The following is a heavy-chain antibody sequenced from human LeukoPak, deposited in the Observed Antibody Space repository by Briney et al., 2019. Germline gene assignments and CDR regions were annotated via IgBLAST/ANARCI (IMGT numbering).Heavy chain of an antibody. CDR1: GFTVSSNS. V-gene: IGHV3-53*01. CDR2: IYSGTI. D-gene: IGHD5-12*01. Sequence: PGGSLRLSCAASGFTVSSNSMSWVRQAPGKGLEWVSFIYSGTIHYSDSVKGRFTISRDNSKNTLYLQMNSLRAEDTAVYYCARGPSGYHNTGGQGTLVTVSS. CDR3: ARGPSGYHNT. J-gene: IGHJ4*02.